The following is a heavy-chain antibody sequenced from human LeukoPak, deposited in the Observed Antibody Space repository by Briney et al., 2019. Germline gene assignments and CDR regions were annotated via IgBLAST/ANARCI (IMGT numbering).Heavy chain of an antibody. CDR2: VSGSGGST. CDR3: ARETSRGPRSPWLYY. Sequence: GGSLRLSCAASGFTFSSYAMSWVRQAPGKGLEWVSAVSGSGGSTYYADSVKGRFTTSRDNSKNTLYLQMNSLRAEDTAVYYCARETSRGPRSPWLYYWGQGTLVTVSS. V-gene: IGHV3-23*01. J-gene: IGHJ4*02. CDR1: GFTFSSYA. D-gene: IGHD3-10*01.